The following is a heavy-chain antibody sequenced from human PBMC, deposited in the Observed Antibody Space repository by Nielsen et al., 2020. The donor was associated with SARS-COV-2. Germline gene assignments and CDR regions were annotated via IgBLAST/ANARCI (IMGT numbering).Heavy chain of an antibody. CDR1: GFTVRSTY. V-gene: IGHV3-53*01. D-gene: IGHD3-22*01. CDR2: AYNVGST. J-gene: IGHJ3*01. CDR3: ARVSDYYDSRGYRHTLDF. Sequence: GESLKISCEASGFTVRSTYMTWIRQAPGKGLEWVSVAYNVGSTYYADSVKGRFTISRDNSKNTVFLQMNSLRAEDTAIYYCARVSDYYDSRGYRHTLDFWGQGTMVTVSS.